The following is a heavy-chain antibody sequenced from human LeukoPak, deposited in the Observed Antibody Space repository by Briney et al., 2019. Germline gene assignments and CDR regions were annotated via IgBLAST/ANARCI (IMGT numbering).Heavy chain of an antibody. V-gene: IGHV3-21*01. Sequence: GGSLRLSCAASGFTFSSYDMNWVRQAPGKGLEWVSSISSSSNYIHYADSVKGRFTISRDNAKNSLYLQMNSLRAEDTAVYYCARGRNYDILTGYPLYYFDYWGQEPWSPSPQ. CDR3: ARGRNYDILTGYPLYYFDY. J-gene: IGHJ4*01. D-gene: IGHD3-9*01. CDR2: ISSSSNYI. CDR1: GFTFSSYD.